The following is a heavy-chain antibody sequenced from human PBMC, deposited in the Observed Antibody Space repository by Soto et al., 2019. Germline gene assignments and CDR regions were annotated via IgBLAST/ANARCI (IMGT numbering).Heavy chain of an antibody. J-gene: IGHJ4*02. CDR1: GGSFSGYY. Sequence: QVQLQQWGAGLLKPSETLSLTCAVYGGSFSGYYWSWIRQPPGKGLEWIGEINHSGSTNYHPSLTSPXXNXVXXSKNQFSLKLSSVTAADTAVYSCARAGYSSSWYQYWGQGTLVTVSS. D-gene: IGHD6-13*01. CDR3: ARAGYSSSWYQY. V-gene: IGHV4-34*01. CDR2: INHSGST.